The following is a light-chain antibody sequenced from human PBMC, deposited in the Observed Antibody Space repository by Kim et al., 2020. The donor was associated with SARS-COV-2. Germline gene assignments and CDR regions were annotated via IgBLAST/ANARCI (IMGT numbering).Light chain of an antibody. Sequence: VSVSPGQPAPFTCPGDTLGDRYICWYQQKSGQSPVLVIYQTSKRPSGIPERFSGSNSGNTATLTISGTQAMDEADYYCQAWDFNRVFGRGTKVTVL. J-gene: IGLJ3*02. CDR1: TLGDRY. CDR3: QAWDFNRV. CDR2: QTS. V-gene: IGLV3-1*01.